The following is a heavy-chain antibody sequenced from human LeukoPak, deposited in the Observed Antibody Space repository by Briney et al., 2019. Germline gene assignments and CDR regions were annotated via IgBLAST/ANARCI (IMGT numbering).Heavy chain of an antibody. Sequence: GASVKVSCKASGGTFSSYAISWVRQAPGQGLEWMGGIIPIFGTANYAQKFQGRVTMTTDTSTSTAYMELRSLRSDDTAVYYCARMGYRGKYYYYYGMDVWGQGTTVTVSS. D-gene: IGHD1-1*01. CDR1: GGTFSSYA. CDR2: IIPIFGTA. CDR3: ARMGYRGKYYYYYGMDV. V-gene: IGHV1-69*05. J-gene: IGHJ6*02.